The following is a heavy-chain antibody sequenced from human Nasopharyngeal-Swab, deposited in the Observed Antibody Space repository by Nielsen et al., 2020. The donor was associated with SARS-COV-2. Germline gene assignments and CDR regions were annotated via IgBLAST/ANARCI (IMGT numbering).Heavy chain of an antibody. CDR3: ASYGAGSYYSTGVYY. V-gene: IGHV3-23*01. CDR1: GLTFSSYA. J-gene: IGHJ4*02. Sequence: GESLKISCAASGLTFSSYAMSWVRQAPGEGLEWVSGINSGGTTTFYADIVKGRFTISRDNSKNTLNLQLNSLKVKDTAVYYCASYGAGSYYSTGVYYWGQGTRVIVSS. CDR2: INSGGTTT. D-gene: IGHD3-10*01.